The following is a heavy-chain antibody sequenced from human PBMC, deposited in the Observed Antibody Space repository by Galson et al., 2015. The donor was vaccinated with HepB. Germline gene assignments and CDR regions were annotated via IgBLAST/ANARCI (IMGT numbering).Heavy chain of an antibody. CDR1: GFTFSSYW. J-gene: IGHJ4*02. CDR2: INSDGSST. V-gene: IGHV3-74*01. Sequence: SLRLSCAASGFTFSSYWMHWVRQAPGKGLVWVSRINSDGSSTSYADSVKGRFTISRDNAKNTLYLQMNSLRAEDTAVYYCAREDYGDYASFDYWGQGTLVTVSS. CDR3: AREDYGDYASFDY. D-gene: IGHD4-17*01.